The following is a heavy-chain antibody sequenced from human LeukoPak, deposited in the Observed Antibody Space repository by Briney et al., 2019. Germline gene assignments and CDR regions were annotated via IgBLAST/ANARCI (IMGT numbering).Heavy chain of an antibody. CDR3: AKRAYYDSSGSMTNWFDP. CDR1: GFTFSSYG. V-gene: IGHV3-33*06. Sequence: GRSLRLSCAASGFTFSSYGMHWVRQAPGKGLEWVAVIWYDGSNKYYADSVKGRFTISRDNSKNTLYLQMNSLRAEDTAVYYCAKRAYYDSSGSMTNWFDPWGQGTLVTVSS. D-gene: IGHD3-22*01. CDR2: IWYDGSNK. J-gene: IGHJ5*02.